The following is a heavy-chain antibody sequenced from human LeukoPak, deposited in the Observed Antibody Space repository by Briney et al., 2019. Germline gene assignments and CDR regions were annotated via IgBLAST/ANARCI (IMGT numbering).Heavy chain of an antibody. CDR2: INHSGST. D-gene: IGHD3-9*01. Sequence: SETLSLTCAVYGGSFSGYYWSWIRQPPGKGLEWIGEINHSGSTNYNPSLKSRVTISVDTSKNQFSLKLSSVTAADTAVYYCARVEGGNYDILTGYYLDAFDIWGQGTMVTVSS. CDR3: ARVEGGNYDILTGYYLDAFDI. CDR1: GGSFSGYY. V-gene: IGHV4-34*01. J-gene: IGHJ3*02.